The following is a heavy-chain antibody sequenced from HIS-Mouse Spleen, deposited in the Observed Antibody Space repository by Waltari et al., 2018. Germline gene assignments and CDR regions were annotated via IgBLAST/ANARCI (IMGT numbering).Heavy chain of an antibody. Sequence: QVQLVQSGAEVKKPGASVKVSCKASGYTFTSYDINWVRQATGQGLEWMGWMKPNSGNTGYAQKFQGRVTMTRNISISTAYMELSSLRSEDTAVYYCARGSSSGSYWYYYYGMDVWGQGTTVTVSS. J-gene: IGHJ6*02. CDR2: MKPNSGNT. CDR3: ARGSSSGSYWYYYYGMDV. D-gene: IGHD1-26*01. V-gene: IGHV1-8*01. CDR1: GYTFTSYD.